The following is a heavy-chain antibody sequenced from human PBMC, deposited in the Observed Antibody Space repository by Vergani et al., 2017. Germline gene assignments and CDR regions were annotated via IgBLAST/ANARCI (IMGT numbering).Heavy chain of an antibody. CDR3: ARRGGGGRAFDY. Sequence: QLQLQESGPGLVKPSETLSLTCNVSGGSISSSNYYCGWVRQPPGKGLEWIGSIDYSGSTYYNPPLKSRATIFVGRSKNQFSLKLTSVTAADTAVFYCARRGGGGRAFDYWGQGTLVTVSS. V-gene: IGHV4-39*01. CDR1: GGSISSSNYY. J-gene: IGHJ4*02. D-gene: IGHD3-10*01. CDR2: IDYSGST.